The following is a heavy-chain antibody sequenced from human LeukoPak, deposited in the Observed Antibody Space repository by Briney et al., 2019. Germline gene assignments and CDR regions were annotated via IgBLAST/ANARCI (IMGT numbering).Heavy chain of an antibody. V-gene: IGHV3-66*01. Sequence: GGSLRLSCAASGFTVSSNYMSWVRQAPGKGLEWVSVIYSGGSTYYADSVKGRFTISRDNSKNTLYLQMNSLRAEDTAVYYCAREIQLWPELHDYWGQGTLVTVSS. CDR1: GFTVSSNY. J-gene: IGHJ4*02. CDR3: AREIQLWPELHDY. CDR2: IYSGGST. D-gene: IGHD5-18*01.